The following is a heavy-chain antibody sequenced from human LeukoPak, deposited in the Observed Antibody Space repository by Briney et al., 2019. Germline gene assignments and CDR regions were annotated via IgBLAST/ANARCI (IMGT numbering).Heavy chain of an antibody. Sequence: ASVKVSCKASGYTFTSYGISWVRQAPGQGLEWMGWISAYNGNTNYAQKLQGRVTMTTDTSTSTAYMELRSLRSGDTAVYYCAREIRLRYFDWLLSPLVGASDIWGQGTMVTVSS. J-gene: IGHJ3*02. V-gene: IGHV1-18*01. D-gene: IGHD3-9*01. CDR2: ISAYNGNT. CDR3: AREIRLRYFDWLLSPLVGASDI. CDR1: GYTFTSYG.